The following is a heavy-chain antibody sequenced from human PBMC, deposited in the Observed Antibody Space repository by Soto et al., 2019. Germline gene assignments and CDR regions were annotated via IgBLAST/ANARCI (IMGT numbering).Heavy chain of an antibody. V-gene: IGHV1-18*01. CDR2: ISAYNGNT. CDR3: ARSTMVRGVSFYYYLDV. J-gene: IGHJ6*03. CDR1: GYTFTSYG. Sequence: QVQLVQSGAEVKKPGASVKVSCKASGYTFTSYGISWVRQAPGPGLEWMGWISAYNGNTNYAQKLQGRVTMTTDTSTSTAYMELRSLRSVDTSVYYCARSTMVRGVSFYYYLDVWGKGTTVTVSS. D-gene: IGHD3-10*01.